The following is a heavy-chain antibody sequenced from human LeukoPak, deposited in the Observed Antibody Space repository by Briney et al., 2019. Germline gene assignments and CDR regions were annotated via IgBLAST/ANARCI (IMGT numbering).Heavy chain of an antibody. CDR1: GFTFSDYY. D-gene: IGHD3-10*01. J-gene: IGHJ4*02. CDR2: ISSSGSTI. Sequence: SGGSLRLSCAASGFTFSDYYMSWIRQAPGKGLEWVSYISSSGSTIYYADSVKGRFTISRDNAKNSLYLQMNSLRAEDTAVYYCARRITMVRGVMGKNPRFDYWGQGTLVTVSS. CDR3: ARRITMVRGVMGKNPRFDY. V-gene: IGHV3-11*01.